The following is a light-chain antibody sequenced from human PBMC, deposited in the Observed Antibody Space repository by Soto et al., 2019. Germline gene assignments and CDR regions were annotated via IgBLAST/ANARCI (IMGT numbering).Light chain of an antibody. J-gene: IGKJ4*01. Sequence: EIVLTQSPATLSSFPGDRVTLSCRASQYINTRLAWYQHRPGQSPRLLIYDTSTRATGVPARFSGSRSGTEFTLTINSLQSEDFAVYYCQRYNNWPLTFGGGTKV. V-gene: IGKV3-15*01. CDR1: QYINTR. CDR3: QRYNNWPLT. CDR2: DTS.